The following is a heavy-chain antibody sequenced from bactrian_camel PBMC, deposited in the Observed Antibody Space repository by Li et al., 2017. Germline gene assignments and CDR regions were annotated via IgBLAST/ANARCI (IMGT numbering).Heavy chain of an antibody. CDR3: QRGSD. CDR2: INSGGSST. CDR1: EPTFGSYA. V-gene: IGHV3S32*01. Sequence: QLVESGGGLMQPGGSLRLSCSVSEPTFGSYAMSWVRQAPGKGLEWVTTINSGGSSTYYADSVKGRFTISRDNAKNTLYLQMNSLKSEDTAMYYCQRGSDRGQGTQVTVS. J-gene: IGHJ4*01.